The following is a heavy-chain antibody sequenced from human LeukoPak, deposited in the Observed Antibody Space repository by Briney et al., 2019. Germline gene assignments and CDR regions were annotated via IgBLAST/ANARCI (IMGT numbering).Heavy chain of an antibody. V-gene: IGHV3-9*01. CDR3: ARDIVFIAVAVRGSFDI. CDR2: ISWNSGSI. J-gene: IGHJ3*02. CDR1: GFTFEDYA. D-gene: IGHD6-19*01. Sequence: GGSLRLSCAASGFTFEDYAMHWVRQAPGKGLEWVSGISWNSGSIGYADSVKGRFTISRDNAKNSLYLQMNSLRPGDTAFYYCARDIVFIAVAVRGSFDIWGQGTMVTVSS.